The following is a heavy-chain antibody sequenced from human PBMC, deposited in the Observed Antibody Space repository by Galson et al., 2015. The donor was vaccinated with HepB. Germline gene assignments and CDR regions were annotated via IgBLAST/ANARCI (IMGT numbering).Heavy chain of an antibody. J-gene: IGHJ4*02. V-gene: IGHV3-23*01. CDR2: LSITSPHT. Sequence: SLRLSCAASGFAFSTYAMTWVRQAPGKGLEWVAGLSITSPHTYYADSVEGRFTISRDNSKYTLYLHMNNLRVDDTAVYYCAKDWDKSGGTIHWGRGTLVTVSS. D-gene: IGHD1-26*01. CDR3: AKDWDKSGGTIH. CDR1: GFAFSTYA.